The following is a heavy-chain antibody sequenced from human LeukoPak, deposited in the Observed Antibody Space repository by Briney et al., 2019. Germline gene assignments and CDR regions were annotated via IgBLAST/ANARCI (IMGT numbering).Heavy chain of an antibody. CDR1: GFTFISYW. J-gene: IGHJ3*02. CDR2: INSDGSNK. D-gene: IGHD1-26*01. V-gene: IGHV3-74*01. CDR3: ARDFPRQYSGSNSDDAFDI. Sequence: GGSLRLPCAAAGFTFISYWMHWVGQPPGKGLVWVSRINSDGSNKNYADSVKGRFTISRDNAKNTLYLQMNSLRVEDTAVYYCARDFPRQYSGSNSDDAFDIWGQGTMVTVSS.